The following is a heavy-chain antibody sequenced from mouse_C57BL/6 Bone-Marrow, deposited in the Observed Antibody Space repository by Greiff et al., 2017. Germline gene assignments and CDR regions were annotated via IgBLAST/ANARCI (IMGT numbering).Heavy chain of an antibody. CDR3: ATYSNYADSSGPYFDD. D-gene: IGHD2-5*01. J-gene: IGHJ2*01. CDR1: GYTFTSYW. CDR2: IYPGSGST. Sequence: QVQLQQPGAELVKPGASVKMSCKASGYTFTSYWITWVKQRPGQGLEWIGDIYPGSGSTNYNEKFKSKATLTVDTSSSTAYMQLSSLTSEDSAVYYCATYSNYADSSGPYFDDWGQGTTLTVSS. V-gene: IGHV1-55*01.